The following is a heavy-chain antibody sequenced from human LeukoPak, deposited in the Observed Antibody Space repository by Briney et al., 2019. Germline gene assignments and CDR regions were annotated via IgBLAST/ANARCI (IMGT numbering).Heavy chain of an antibody. CDR1: GFTFSNAW. CDR3: AKDAHSGSYFDY. D-gene: IGHD1-26*01. CDR2: ISGTGGTT. V-gene: IGHV3-23*01. J-gene: IGHJ4*01. Sequence: PGGSLRLSCAASGFTFSNAWMNWVRQAPGKGLEWVSLISGTGGTTYYADSVKGRLTISRDNSKNTLYLQMNSLRVEDTAVYYCAKDAHSGSYFDYWGQGILVTVSS.